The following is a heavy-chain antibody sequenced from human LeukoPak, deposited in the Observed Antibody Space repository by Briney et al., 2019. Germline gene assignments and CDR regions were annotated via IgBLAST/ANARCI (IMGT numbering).Heavy chain of an antibody. CDR2: IKSDGSST. Sequence: GGSLRLSCAVSGFTFRSYWMHWVRQAPGKGLVWVSSIKSDGSSTTYADSVKGRFTISRDNAENTLCLQMNSLRVEDTAVYYCARISTMVRHYWGQGTLVTVSS. V-gene: IGHV3-74*03. J-gene: IGHJ4*02. CDR3: ARISTMVRHY. CDR1: GFTFRSYW. D-gene: IGHD3-10*01.